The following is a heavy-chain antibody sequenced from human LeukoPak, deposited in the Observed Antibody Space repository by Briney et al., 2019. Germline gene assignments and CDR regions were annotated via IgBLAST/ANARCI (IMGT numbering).Heavy chain of an antibody. CDR3: ASEGVLAPSD. V-gene: IGHV3-23*01. CDR2: INSNGGST. Sequence: GGSLRLSCTTSGFTFSTSTMTWVRQAPGKGLEWVSTINSNGGSTYYASSVKGRFSISRDNSRNTLYLRVSSLRAEDTAVYYCASEGVLAPSDWGQGTLVTVSS. D-gene: IGHD3-3*02. J-gene: IGHJ4*02. CDR1: GFTFSTST.